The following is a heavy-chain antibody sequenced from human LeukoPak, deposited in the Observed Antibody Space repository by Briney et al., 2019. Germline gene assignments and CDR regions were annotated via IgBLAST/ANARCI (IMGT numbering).Heavy chain of an antibody. CDR2: IKQDGSEK. V-gene: IGHV3-7*01. CDR1: GFTFSSYA. CDR3: ARVGWLRSHFDY. D-gene: IGHD5-12*01. J-gene: IGHJ4*02. Sequence: GGSLRLSCAASGFTFSSYAMSWVRQAPGKGLEWVANIKQDGSEKYYVDSVKGRFTISRDNAKNSLYLQMNSLRAEDTAVYYCARVGWLRSHFDYWGQGTLVTVSS.